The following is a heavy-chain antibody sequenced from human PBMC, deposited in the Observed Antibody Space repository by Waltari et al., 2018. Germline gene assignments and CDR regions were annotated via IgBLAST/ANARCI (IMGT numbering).Heavy chain of an antibody. CDR3: ARHWKRSGYRFDP. J-gene: IGHJ5*02. D-gene: IGHD5-12*01. V-gene: IGHV4-39*01. Sequence: QLRLQESGPGLVKPSETLSPPCPVSGGPISSGGYYWGWIRQSPGKGLEWIGSIYYSGSTHYNPTLESRGTISGDTSKNQFSLKVSSVTAADTAVYYCARHWKRSGYRFDPWGQGTLVTVSS. CDR1: GGPISSGGYY. CDR2: IYYSGST.